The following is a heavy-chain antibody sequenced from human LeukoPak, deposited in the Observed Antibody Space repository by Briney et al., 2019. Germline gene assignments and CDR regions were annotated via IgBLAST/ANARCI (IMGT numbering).Heavy chain of an antibody. CDR3: AKDGGPKTPGHCSTTTCYYYFGMDV. D-gene: IGHD2-2*01. CDR2: ISWHSGNI. J-gene: IGHJ6*02. CDR1: GFTFDGYA. Sequence: PGRSLRLSCAASGFTFDGYAMHWVRQAPGKGLEWVSTISWHSGNIVYADSVKGRFTISRDSAKSSLYLQMNSLRAEDTALYYCAKDGGPKTPGHCSTTTCYYYFGMDVWGQGTTVTVSS. V-gene: IGHV3-9*01.